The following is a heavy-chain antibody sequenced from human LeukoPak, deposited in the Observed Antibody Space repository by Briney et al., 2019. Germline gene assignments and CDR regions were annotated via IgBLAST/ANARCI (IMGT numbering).Heavy chain of an antibody. J-gene: IGHJ4*02. D-gene: IGHD4-17*01. CDR2: ISAYSGDT. V-gene: IGHV1-18*01. Sequence: ASVKVSCKASGYTFSSYGISWVRQAPGQGLEWMGWISAYSGDTKHAQKFQGRVTMTTDTSTSTAYMEVRSLRSDDTAMYYCARDSLGGYGDYIDYWGQGTLVTVSS. CDR3: ARDSLGGYGDYIDY. CDR1: GYTFSSYG.